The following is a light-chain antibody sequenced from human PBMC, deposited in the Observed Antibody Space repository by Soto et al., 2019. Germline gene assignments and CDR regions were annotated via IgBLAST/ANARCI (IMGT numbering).Light chain of an antibody. CDR2: RAS. J-gene: IGKJ1*01. Sequence: DIQMTQFPSTLSASVGDRVTITCRASQSVDTWLAWYQQKPGKAPSLLIYRASSLESGVPSRFSGSGSGTEFTLTIRSLQPDYFAAYYCQQYNNYPLTFGQGTKVEVK. CDR1: QSVDTW. V-gene: IGKV1-5*03. CDR3: QQYNNYPLT.